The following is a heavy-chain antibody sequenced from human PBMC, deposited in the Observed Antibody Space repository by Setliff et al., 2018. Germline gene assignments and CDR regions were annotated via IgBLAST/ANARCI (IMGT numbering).Heavy chain of an antibody. CDR1: GYTFSRYG. V-gene: IGHV1-18*01. Sequence: ASVKVSCKASGYTFSRYGISWVRQAPGQGLEWMAMIITSTGKTSYAQRFQGRVTVTTDTYTGTGYMELRSLRSDDTAMYFCARFGGSCSSSSCYASDLWGQGTMVTVSS. CDR3: ARFGGSCSSSSCYASDL. CDR2: IITSTGKT. J-gene: IGHJ3*01. D-gene: IGHD2-2*01.